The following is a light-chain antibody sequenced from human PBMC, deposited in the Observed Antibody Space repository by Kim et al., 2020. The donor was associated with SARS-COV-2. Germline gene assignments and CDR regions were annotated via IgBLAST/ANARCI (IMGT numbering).Light chain of an antibody. CDR1: QSISTY. V-gene: IGKV1-39*01. J-gene: IGKJ2*01. CDR3: QQGFIMPYT. Sequence: DIQMTQSPSSLSASVGDRVTITCRASQSISTYLNWYQQKPGKAPNLLIYAASGLHSGVPSRFSGSGSGTDFTLTISSQPEDFATYHCQQGFIMPYTFGQGTKLEI. CDR2: AAS.